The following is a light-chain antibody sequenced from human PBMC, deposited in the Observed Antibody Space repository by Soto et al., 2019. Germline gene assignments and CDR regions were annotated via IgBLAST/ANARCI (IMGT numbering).Light chain of an antibody. Sequence: QSALTQPRSVSGSPGQSVTISCTGTSSDVGGYNYVSWYQQHPGKAPKLMIYDVSEWPSGVPDRFSGSKSGNTASLTISGLQAEDEADYYCCSNAGTYTWVFGGGTKLTVL. CDR2: DVS. CDR1: SSDVGGYNY. J-gene: IGLJ3*02. V-gene: IGLV2-11*01. CDR3: CSNAGTYTWV.